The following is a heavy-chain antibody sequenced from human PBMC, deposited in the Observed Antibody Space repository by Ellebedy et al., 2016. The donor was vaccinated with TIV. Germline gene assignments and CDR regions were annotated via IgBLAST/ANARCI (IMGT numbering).Heavy chain of an antibody. D-gene: IGHD6-6*01. CDR2: IKQDGSEK. J-gene: IGHJ6*02. CDR3: ARDRSSSSIKSYGMDV. CDR1: GFTFSSYG. V-gene: IGHV3-7*01. Sequence: GESLKISCAASGFTFSSYGMHWVRQAPGKGLEWVANIKQDGSEKYYVDSVKGRFTISRDNAKNSLYLQMNSLRAEDTAVYYCARDRSSSSIKSYGMDVWGQGTTVTASS.